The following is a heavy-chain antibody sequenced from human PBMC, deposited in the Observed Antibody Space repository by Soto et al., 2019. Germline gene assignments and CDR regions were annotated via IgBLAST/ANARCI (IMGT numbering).Heavy chain of an antibody. CDR1: GFTFSSYA. V-gene: IGHV3-64*01. J-gene: IGHJ4*02. CDR3: ARAYEYCSGGSCYFDY. D-gene: IGHD2-15*01. Sequence: GGSLRLSCAASGFTFSSYAMHWVRQAPGKGLEYVSAISSNGGSTYYANSVKGRFTISRDNSKNTLYLQMGSLRAEDMAVYYCARAYEYCSGGSCYFDYWGQGTLVTVSS. CDR2: ISSNGGST.